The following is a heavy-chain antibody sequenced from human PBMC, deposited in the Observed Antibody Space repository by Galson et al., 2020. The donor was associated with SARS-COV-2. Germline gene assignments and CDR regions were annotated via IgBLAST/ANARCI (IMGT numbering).Heavy chain of an antibody. Sequence: GESLKISCAASGFTFSDYYMSWIRQAPGKGLEWISYISSSGSYTNYADSVKGRFTISRDNAKNSLYLQMNSLRVEDTALYFCARNGWDCTGGICYGAEYFQYWGQGNPVTVSS. CDR2: ISSSGSYT. D-gene: IGHD2-8*02. V-gene: IGHV3-11*06. CDR3: ARNGWDCTGGICYGAEYFQY. J-gene: IGHJ1*01. CDR1: GFTFSDYY.